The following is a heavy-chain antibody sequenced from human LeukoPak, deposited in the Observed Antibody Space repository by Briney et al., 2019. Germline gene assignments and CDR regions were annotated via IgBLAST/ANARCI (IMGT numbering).Heavy chain of an antibody. D-gene: IGHD4-17*01. J-gene: IGHJ2*01. Sequence: GASVKVSCKASGYSFSNYGISWVRQAPGQGLEWMGWISAYNGNTNYAQKFQGRVTMTTDTSTSTAYMELRSLRSDDTAVYYCARDRDGDYDGYFDLWGRGTLVTVSS. CDR1: GYSFSNYG. V-gene: IGHV1-18*01. CDR2: ISAYNGNT. CDR3: ARDRDGDYDGYFDL.